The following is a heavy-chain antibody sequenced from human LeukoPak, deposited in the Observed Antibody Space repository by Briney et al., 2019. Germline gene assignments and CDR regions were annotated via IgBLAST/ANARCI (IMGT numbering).Heavy chain of an antibody. J-gene: IGHJ3*02. Sequence: SENLSLTCAVYGGSFSGYYWSWIRQPPGKGLEWIGEINHSGSTNYNPSLKSRVTISVDTSKNQFSLKLSSVAAADTAVYYCARGPDPDIVVVPAAKGDAFDIWGQGTMVTVSS. D-gene: IGHD2-2*01. CDR1: GGSFSGYY. CDR2: INHSGST. V-gene: IGHV4-34*01. CDR3: ARGPDPDIVVVPAAKGDAFDI.